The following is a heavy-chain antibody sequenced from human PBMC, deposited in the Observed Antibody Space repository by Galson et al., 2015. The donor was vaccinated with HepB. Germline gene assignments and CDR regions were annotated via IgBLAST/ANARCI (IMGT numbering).Heavy chain of an antibody. CDR3: AKARTTPWEPQPVGWFDP. J-gene: IGHJ5*02. V-gene: IGHV3-23*01. CDR2: ISGSGGST. CDR1: GFTFSSYA. Sequence: SLRLSCAASGFTFSSYAMSWVRQAPGKGLEWVSAISGSGGSTYYADSVKGRFTISRDNSKNTLYLQMNSLRAEDTAVYYCAKARTTPWEPQPVGWFDPWGQGTLVTVSS. D-gene: IGHD1-26*01.